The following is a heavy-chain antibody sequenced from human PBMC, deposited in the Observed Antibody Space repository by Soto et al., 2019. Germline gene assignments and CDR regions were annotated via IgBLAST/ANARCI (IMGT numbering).Heavy chain of an antibody. D-gene: IGHD3-3*01. Sequence: SETLSLTCTVSGGSISSGGYYWSWIRQHPGKGLEWIGYIYYSGSTYYNPSLKSRVTISVDTSKNQFSLKLSSVTAADTAVYYCARAEGNDEFWSGYGYNWFDPWGQGTLVTVSS. V-gene: IGHV4-31*03. CDR1: GGSISSGGYY. J-gene: IGHJ5*02. CDR2: IYYSGST. CDR3: ARAEGNDEFWSGYGYNWFDP.